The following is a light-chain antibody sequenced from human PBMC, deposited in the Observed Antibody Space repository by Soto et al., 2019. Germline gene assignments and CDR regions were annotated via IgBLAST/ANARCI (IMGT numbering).Light chain of an antibody. CDR1: QSVGTN. J-gene: IGKJ4*01. CDR3: QQYSDWSPIT. Sequence: EIVMTQSPGALSLSPGERATLSCRASQSVGTNLAWYQQKPGQAPRPLIYGASARATDVPARFSGSGSGTEFTLTISSLQSEDFAVYYCQQYSDWSPITFGGGTKVDIK. CDR2: GAS. V-gene: IGKV3-15*01.